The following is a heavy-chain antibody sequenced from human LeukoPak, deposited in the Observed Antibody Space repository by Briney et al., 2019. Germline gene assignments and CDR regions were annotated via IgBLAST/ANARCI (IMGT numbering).Heavy chain of an antibody. Sequence: GGSLRLSCAASGFTFSSYTMNWVRQAPGKGLEWVSSISSSSSYMYHAESVKGRFTISRDNAKNSLYLQMNSLRAEDTAVYYCARVYASGTYYRGMDVWGQGTTVTVSS. CDR3: ARVYASGTYYRGMDV. CDR1: GFTFSSYT. V-gene: IGHV3-21*06. CDR2: ISSSSSYM. D-gene: IGHD3-10*01. J-gene: IGHJ6*02.